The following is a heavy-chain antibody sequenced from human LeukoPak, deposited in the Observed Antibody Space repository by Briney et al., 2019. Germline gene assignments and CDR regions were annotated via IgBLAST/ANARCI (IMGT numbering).Heavy chain of an antibody. Sequence: GGSLRPSCTASGFTFGDYAMSWIRQAPGKGLEWVGFIRSKAYGETADYAASVKGRFTISRDDSKAIAYLQMNSLKTEDTAVYHCTRDRGAYNLYDYWGQGTLVTVSS. CDR1: GFTFGDYA. CDR3: TRDRGAYNLYDY. J-gene: IGHJ4*02. V-gene: IGHV3-49*03. D-gene: IGHD1-1*01. CDR2: IRSKAYGETA.